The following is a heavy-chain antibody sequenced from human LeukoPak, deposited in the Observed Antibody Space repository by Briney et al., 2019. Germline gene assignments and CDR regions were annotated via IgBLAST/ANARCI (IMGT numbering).Heavy chain of an antibody. J-gene: IGHJ3*02. CDR3: AREHYYDIEPRTFDI. CDR1: GFTFSNYA. D-gene: IGHD3-22*01. V-gene: IGHV3-23*01. CDR2: ISSGGDA. Sequence: GGSLRLSCAASGFTFSNYAMSWVRQAPGTGLEWVSGISSGGDAFYPDSVKGRFTISRDNSKNTLYLQMNSLRAEDTAVYYCAREHYYDIEPRTFDIWGQGTMVTVSS.